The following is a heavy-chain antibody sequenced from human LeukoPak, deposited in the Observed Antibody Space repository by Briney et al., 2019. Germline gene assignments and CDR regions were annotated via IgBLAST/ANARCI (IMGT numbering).Heavy chain of an antibody. Sequence: GASVKVSCKASGGTFSSYAISWVRQAPGQGLEWMGGIIPTFGTANYAQKFQGRVTITTDESTSTAYMELSSLRSEDTAVYYCAVDIYPDIVVVPAAMRFDYWGQGTLVTVSS. V-gene: IGHV1-69*05. J-gene: IGHJ4*02. CDR3: AVDIYPDIVVVPAAMRFDY. D-gene: IGHD2-2*01. CDR2: IIPTFGTA. CDR1: GGTFSSYA.